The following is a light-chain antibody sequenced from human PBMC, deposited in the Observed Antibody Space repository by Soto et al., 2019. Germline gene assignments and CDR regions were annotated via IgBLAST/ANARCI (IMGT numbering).Light chain of an antibody. CDR1: QTINSW. CDR2: DAS. J-gene: IGKJ4*01. Sequence: DIQMTQSPSTLSASVGDRVTITCRASQTINSWLAWFRQRPGKPPQLLIHDASSLESGVPSRFSGSGFGTDFTLTISSLHPDDFATYYCQQSYSTPRLTFGGGTKVEIK. V-gene: IGKV1-5*01. CDR3: QQSYSTPRLT.